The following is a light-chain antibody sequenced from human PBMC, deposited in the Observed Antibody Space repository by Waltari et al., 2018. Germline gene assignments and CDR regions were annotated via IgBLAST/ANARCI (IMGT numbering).Light chain of an antibody. J-gene: IGLJ2*01. V-gene: IGLV2-11*01. CDR3: CSYAGRYTSV. CDR1: SSDIGGYKY. CDR2: DVD. Sequence: QSALTQPRSVSGSPGQSVTLSCTGTSSDIGGYKYVSWHQQHPGKAPKLVIYDVDKRPSGVPVRFSGSTAGNTDSLTISGLQTDDDADYYCCSYAGRYTSVFGRGTRVTVL.